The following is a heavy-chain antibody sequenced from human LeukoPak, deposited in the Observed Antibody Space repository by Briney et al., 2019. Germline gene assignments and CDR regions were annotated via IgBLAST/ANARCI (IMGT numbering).Heavy chain of an antibody. D-gene: IGHD3-22*01. V-gene: IGHV3-23*01. J-gene: IGHJ4*02. CDR3: AKGDSHMIVGLMDY. CDR2: ISGSGGST. CDR1: GFTFSSYS. Sequence: PGGSLRLSCAASGFTFSSYSMSWVRQAPGKGLEWVSAISGSGGSTYYADSVKGRFTISRDNSKNTLYLQMNSLRAEDTAVYYCAKGDSHMIVGLMDYWGQGTLVTVSS.